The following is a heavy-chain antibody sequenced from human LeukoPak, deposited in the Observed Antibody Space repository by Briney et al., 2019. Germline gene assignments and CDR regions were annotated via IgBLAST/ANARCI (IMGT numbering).Heavy chain of an antibody. CDR3: AERITRKDY. V-gene: IGHV4-59*01. CDR2: IYYSGRT. CDR1: GGSISSYY. J-gene: IGHJ4*02. D-gene: IGHD1-14*01. Sequence: SETLSLTCTVSGGSISSYYWSWIRQPPGKGLEWVGEIYYSGRTNYNPSLKSRVSISVETTNKQFSQQQSTVIAADTTAFYCAERITRKDYWGQGTLVTDSS.